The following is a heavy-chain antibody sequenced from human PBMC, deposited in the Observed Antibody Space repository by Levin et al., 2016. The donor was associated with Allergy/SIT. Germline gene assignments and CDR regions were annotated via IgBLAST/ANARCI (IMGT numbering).Heavy chain of an antibody. V-gene: IGHV1-2*02. CDR3: ARGEGTGDYDGKDDY. CDR1: GYTFTAYF. CDR2: INPNSGGT. D-gene: IGHD3-22*01. Sequence: ASVKVSCKASGYTFTAYFMHWVRQAPGQGLEWMGWINPNSGGTNSAQNFQGRVTMTRDTSISTAYMELSRLTSDDTAVYYCARGEGTGDYDGKDDYWGQGTLVTVSS. J-gene: IGHJ4*02.